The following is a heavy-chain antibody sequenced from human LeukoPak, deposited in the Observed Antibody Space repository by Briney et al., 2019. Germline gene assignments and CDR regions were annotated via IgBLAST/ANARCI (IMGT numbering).Heavy chain of an antibody. CDR2: IYYSGST. Sequence: PSETLSLTCTVSGGSISSGGYYWSWIRQHPGKGLEWIGYIYYSGSTNYNPSLKSRVTISVDTSKNQFSLKLSSVTAADTAVYYCVRIYYGSGSYSFDYWGQGTLVTVSS. CDR3: VRIYYGSGSYSFDY. D-gene: IGHD3-10*01. CDR1: GGSISSGGYY. J-gene: IGHJ4*02. V-gene: IGHV4-61*08.